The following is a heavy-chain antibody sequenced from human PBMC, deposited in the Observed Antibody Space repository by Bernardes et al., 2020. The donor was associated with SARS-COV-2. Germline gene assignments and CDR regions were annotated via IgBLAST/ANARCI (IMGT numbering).Heavy chain of an antibody. Sequence: ASVKVSCKASGYTFTSYGISWVRQAPGQGLEWMGWISADNGNTDYAQKLQGRVIMTTDTSTSTAYMELRSLRSDDTAVYYCATVVGYGYGGGWFDPWGQGTLVTVSS. J-gene: IGHJ5*02. CDR1: GYTFTSYG. CDR2: ISADNGNT. CDR3: ATVVGYGYGGGWFDP. V-gene: IGHV1-18*01. D-gene: IGHD5-18*01.